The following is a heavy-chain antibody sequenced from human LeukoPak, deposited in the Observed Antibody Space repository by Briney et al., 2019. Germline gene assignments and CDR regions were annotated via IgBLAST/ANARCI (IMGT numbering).Heavy chain of an antibody. CDR1: GGTFSSYA. CDR2: IIPIFGTA. Sequence: SVKVSCKASGGTFSSYAISWVRQAPRQGLEWMGGIIPIFGTANYAQRFQGRVTITADKSTSTAYMELSSLRSEDTAVYYCARSKTPPDAFDIWGQGTMVTVSS. CDR3: ARSKTPPDAFDI. V-gene: IGHV1-69*06. J-gene: IGHJ3*02.